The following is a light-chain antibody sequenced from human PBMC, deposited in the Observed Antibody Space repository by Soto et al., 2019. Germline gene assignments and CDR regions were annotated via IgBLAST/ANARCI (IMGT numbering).Light chain of an antibody. CDR1: QSVSSSY. V-gene: IGKV3-20*01. J-gene: IGKJ5*01. CDR2: GAS. Sequence: ELVLTQTPRTVSLSAGEIATLACRVIQSVSSSYLAWYQQKPGQAPRLLIYGASSRATGIPDRFSGGGSGTEFTLTISSLQSEDFVVYYCQQYNSWPPITFSQGTRLDIK. CDR3: QQYNSWPPIT.